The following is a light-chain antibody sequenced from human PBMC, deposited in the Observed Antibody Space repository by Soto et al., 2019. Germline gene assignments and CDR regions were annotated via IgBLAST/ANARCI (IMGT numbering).Light chain of an antibody. Sequence: EIVLTQSPATLSLSPGERATLSCRASQSVVKCLAWYQQKPGQAPRLLIYDVSSRAPGIPARFSGSGSGTDFSLTISSLEREDFGVYYCQQCNNWPPITFGQGTRLEIK. J-gene: IGKJ5*01. V-gene: IGKV3-11*01. CDR1: QSVVKC. CDR2: DVS. CDR3: QQCNNWPPIT.